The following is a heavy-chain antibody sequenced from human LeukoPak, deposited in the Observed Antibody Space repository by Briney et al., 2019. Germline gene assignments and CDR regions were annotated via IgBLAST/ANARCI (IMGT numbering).Heavy chain of an antibody. CDR1: GGSLNGYY. CDR2: INQSGNT. D-gene: IGHD6-19*01. J-gene: IGHJ4*02. V-gene: IGHV4-34*01. Sequence: SETLSLTCGVYGGSLNGYYWAWIRQPPGRGREWMGEINQSGNTNYNPSLKSRVTISVDTSKKQFSLKLRSVTAADTALYYCATKYSLAVAANPPYFDYWGQGTLVTVSS. CDR3: ATKYSLAVAANPPYFDY.